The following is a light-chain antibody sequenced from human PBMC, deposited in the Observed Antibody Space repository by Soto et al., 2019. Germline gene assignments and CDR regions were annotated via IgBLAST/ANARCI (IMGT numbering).Light chain of an antibody. CDR3: SLYPRENTYV. J-gene: IGLJ1*01. V-gene: IGLV2-14*01. CDR1: SRDIGGYGF. Sequence: QSALTQPASMSGSPGQSITISCTVTSRDIGGYGFVSWYQQHPGKVPKLIIYDFVLRPSGVPGPCSGSKSGNTASLTIAGLQAADEADYYCSLYPRENTYVCGTGTKDTVL. CDR2: DFV.